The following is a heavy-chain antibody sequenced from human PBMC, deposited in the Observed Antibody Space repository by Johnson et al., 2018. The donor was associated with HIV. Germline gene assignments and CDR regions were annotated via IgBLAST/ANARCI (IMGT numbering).Heavy chain of an antibody. V-gene: IGHV3-30*19. CDR1: GFTFSSYG. CDR3: ARDRPTGLIAVAGRNAFDI. Sequence: QVQLVESGGGVVQPGRSLRLSCAASGFTFSSYGMHWVRQAPGKGLEWVAVISYDGSNKYYADSVKGRFTISRDNSKNMLYLQLSSLRAEDTAVYYCARDRPTGLIAVAGRNAFDIWGQGTMVTV. D-gene: IGHD6-19*01. CDR2: ISYDGSNK. J-gene: IGHJ3*02.